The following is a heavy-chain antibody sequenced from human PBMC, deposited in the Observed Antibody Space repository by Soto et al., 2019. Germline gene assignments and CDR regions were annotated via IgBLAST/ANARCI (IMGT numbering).Heavy chain of an antibody. CDR1: GFTFDDYA. CDR2: ISWNSDRK. CDR3: TRTYGDYAGFDP. Sequence: EVQLVESGGGLVQPGRSLRLSCAASGFTFDDYAMHWVRQAPGKGLEWVSGISWNSDRKGYADSVKGRFTISRDNAKNSLYLQMNSLRAEDTALYYCTRTYGDYAGFDPWGQGTLVTVSS. D-gene: IGHD4-17*01. J-gene: IGHJ5*02. V-gene: IGHV3-9*01.